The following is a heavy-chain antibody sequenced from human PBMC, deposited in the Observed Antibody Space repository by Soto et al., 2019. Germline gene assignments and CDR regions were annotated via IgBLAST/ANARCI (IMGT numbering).Heavy chain of an antibody. CDR1: GFSLNTRAVG. CDR2: INWNDDE. V-gene: IGHV2-5*01. Sequence: QITLKESGPTLVKPTQTLTLTCTFSGFSLNTRAVGVDWIRQAPGKALEWLVLINWNDDERYSPSLKDRLTITKDTSKNHVVLTMTNIGPVDTATYYCAHRHDLGGFDIWGQGTAVTVSS. J-gene: IGHJ3*02. D-gene: IGHD2-15*01. CDR3: AHRHDLGGFDI.